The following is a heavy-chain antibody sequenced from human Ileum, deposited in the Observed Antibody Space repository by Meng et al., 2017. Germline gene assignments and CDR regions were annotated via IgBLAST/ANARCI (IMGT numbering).Heavy chain of an antibody. D-gene: IGHD2-15*01. CDR1: GFTFNTYA. Sequence: GESLKISCAAPGFTFNTYAMTWVRQAPGKGPEWVSTLSASGGNTYDADSVKGRFTISRDNSKNTLYLQMNSLRAEDTAIFYCVKGDGPISCTGGTCYRSFQHWGQGTVVTVSS. CDR3: VKGDGPISCTGGTCYRSFQH. J-gene: IGHJ1*01. CDR2: LSASGGNT. V-gene: IGHV3-23*01.